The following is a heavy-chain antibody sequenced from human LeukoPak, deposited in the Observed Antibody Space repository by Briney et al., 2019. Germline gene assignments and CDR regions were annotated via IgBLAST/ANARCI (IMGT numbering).Heavy chain of an antibody. CDR1: GGSISSSTYY. J-gene: IGHJ3*02. V-gene: IGHV4-39*01. D-gene: IGHD6-13*01. Sequence: PSETLSLTCTVSGGSISSSTYYWGWIRQPPGKGLEWIGNIFYSGSTYYHPSLKRRVTISVDTSKNQFSLKLSSVTAADTAVYYCARLGPGYSSTWSNDAFAIWGQGTVVTVSS. CDR3: ARLGPGYSSTWSNDAFAI. CDR2: IFYSGST.